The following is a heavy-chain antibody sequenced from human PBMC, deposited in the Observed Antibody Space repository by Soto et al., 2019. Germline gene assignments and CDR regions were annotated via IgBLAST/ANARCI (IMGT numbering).Heavy chain of an antibody. D-gene: IGHD2-2*01. J-gene: IGHJ2*01. CDR2: ISFDATNQ. CDR1: GFTFSSYA. V-gene: IGHV3-30*04. CDR3: ARDSVVVIPAGAVYWYFDL. Sequence: GGSLRLSCAASGFTFSSYAMHWVRQAPGKGLEWVAVISFDATNQYYADSVKGRFTISRDNSKNTLHLQMNSLGLEDTAVYYCARDSVVVIPAGAVYWYFDLWGRGTLVTVAS.